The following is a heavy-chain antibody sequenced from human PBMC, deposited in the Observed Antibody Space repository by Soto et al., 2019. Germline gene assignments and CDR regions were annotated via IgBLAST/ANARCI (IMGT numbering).Heavy chain of an antibody. CDR3: TRKGTSSLTTYSSRGGCHYAFEI. J-gene: IGHJ3*02. CDR2: ISGGGDGT. V-gene: IGHV3-23*01. D-gene: IGHD2-15*01. CDR1: GFTFSGYA. Sequence: EVQLLESGGGLVQTGGSLRLSCAASGFTFSGYAIIWVRQAPGMGLEWVSTISGGGDGTYYADSVKGRLTISRDNSREIADLKLCSLKAEGTAVYYCTRKGTSSLTTYSSRGGCHYAFEIWGQGTMVSVTS.